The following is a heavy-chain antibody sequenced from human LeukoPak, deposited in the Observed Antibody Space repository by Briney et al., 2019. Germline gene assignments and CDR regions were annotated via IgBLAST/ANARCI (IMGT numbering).Heavy chain of an antibody. CDR3: GRRTSDDYGDYGVY. V-gene: IGHV4-34*01. J-gene: IGHJ4*02. CDR1: GGPFTAYY. Sequence: SETLSLTRDVYGGPFTAYYWSWIRQPPGKGLEWIVEIKHSGSTNYNPSLKSRVTISVDTSKNQFSLQVSSVTAADTAVYYCGRRTSDDYGDYGVYWGQGTLVTVSS. D-gene: IGHD4-17*01. CDR2: IKHSGST.